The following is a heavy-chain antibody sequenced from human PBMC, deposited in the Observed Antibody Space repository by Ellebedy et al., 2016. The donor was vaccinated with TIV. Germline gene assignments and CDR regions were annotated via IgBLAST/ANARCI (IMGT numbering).Heavy chain of an antibody. D-gene: IGHD5-18*01. J-gene: IGHJ3*02. CDR2: ISGSGGST. V-gene: IGHV3-23*01. CDR1: GFTFSSYA. CDR3: AKSNGYSSTLDAFDI. Sequence: GESLKISCAASGFTFSSYAMSWVRQAPGKGLEWVSAISGSGGSTYYADSVKGRFTISRDNSKNTLYLQMNSLRAEDTAVYYCAKSNGYSSTLDAFDIWGQGTMVTVSS.